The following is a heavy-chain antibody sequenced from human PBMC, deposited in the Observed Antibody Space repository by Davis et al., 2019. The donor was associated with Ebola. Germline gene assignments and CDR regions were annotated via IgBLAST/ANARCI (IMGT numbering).Heavy chain of an antibody. CDR1: GGSISSSSYY. Sequence: SETLSLTCTVSGGSISSSSYYWSWIRQPPGKGLEWIGEINHSGSTNYNPSLKSRVTISVDTSKNQFSLKLSSVTAADTAVYYCARDVEYSSSSPKPQDYWGQGTLVTVSS. V-gene: IGHV4-39*07. J-gene: IGHJ4*02. CDR2: INHSGST. CDR3: ARDVEYSSSSPKPQDY. D-gene: IGHD6-6*01.